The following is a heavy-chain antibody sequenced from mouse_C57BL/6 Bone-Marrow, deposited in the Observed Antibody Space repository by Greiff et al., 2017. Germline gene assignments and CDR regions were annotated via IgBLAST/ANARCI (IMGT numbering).Heavy chain of an antibody. J-gene: IGHJ2*01. Sequence: VQLKQSGAELVRPGASVKLSCTASGFNIKDDYIHWVKQRPEQGLEWIGWIDPEIGDTEYASKFQGKATITSDTASNTAYLQLSSLTSEDTAVYYCSSLGGNYFDFWGQGTPLTVAS. CDR1: GFNIKDDY. V-gene: IGHV14-4*01. CDR2: IDPEIGDT. D-gene: IGHD1-1*02. CDR3: SSLGGNYFDF.